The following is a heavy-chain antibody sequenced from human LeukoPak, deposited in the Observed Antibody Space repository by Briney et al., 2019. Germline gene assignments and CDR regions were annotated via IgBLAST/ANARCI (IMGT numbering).Heavy chain of an antibody. D-gene: IGHD6-13*01. CDR3: AKDPNSSSWYVRYFDY. V-gene: IGHV3-30*02. Sequence: GGSLRLSCAASGFTFSSYGMHWVRQAPGKGLEWVAFIRYDGSNKYYADSVKGRFTISRDNSKNTLYLQMNSLRAEDTAVYYCAKDPNSSSWYVRYFDYWGQGTLVTVSS. CDR2: IRYDGSNK. J-gene: IGHJ4*02. CDR1: GFTFSSYG.